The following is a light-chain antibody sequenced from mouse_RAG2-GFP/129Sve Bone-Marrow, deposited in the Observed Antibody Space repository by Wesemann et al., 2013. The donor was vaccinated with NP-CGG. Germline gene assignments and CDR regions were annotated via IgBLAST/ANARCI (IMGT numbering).Light chain of an antibody. Sequence: TRAHKFMSTSVGDRVSITCKASQDVGTAVAWYQQKPGQSPKLLIYWASTRHTGVPDRFTGSGSGTDFTLTISNVQSEDLADYFCQQYSSYPWTFGGGTKLEIK. CDR2: WAS. CDR3: QQYSSYPWT. CDR1: QDVGTA. J-gene: IGKJ1*01. V-gene: IGKV6-23*01.